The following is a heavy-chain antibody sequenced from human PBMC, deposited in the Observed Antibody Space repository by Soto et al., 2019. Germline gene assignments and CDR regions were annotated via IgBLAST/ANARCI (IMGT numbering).Heavy chain of an antibody. CDR2: ISYSGTT. D-gene: IGHD4-17*01. V-gene: IGHV4-30-4*01. J-gene: IGHJ4*02. CDR3: ATMGTPVTGLYYFDY. Sequence: SETLSLTCTVSGGSISSGNYYWSWIRQPPGKGLEWIGFISYSGTTHYSASLRSRVSISVDTSKNQFSLDLSSVTAADTAVYYCATMGTPVTGLYYFDYWGQGTLVT. CDR1: GGSISSGNYY.